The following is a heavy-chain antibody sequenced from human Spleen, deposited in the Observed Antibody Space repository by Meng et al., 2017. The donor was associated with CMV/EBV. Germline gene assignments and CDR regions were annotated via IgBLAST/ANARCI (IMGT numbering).Heavy chain of an antibody. Sequence: GESLKISCAASGFVFRNDAMTWVRQAPGKALEWVSIIYAGGSTYYADSVKGRFTISRDNSKNTLYLQMNSLRTEDTAVYYCARGGKVGAKSPLDYWGQGTLVTVSS. D-gene: IGHD1-26*01. CDR3: ARGGKVGAKSPLDY. CDR1: GFVFRNDA. V-gene: IGHV3-66*02. J-gene: IGHJ4*02. CDR2: IYAGGST.